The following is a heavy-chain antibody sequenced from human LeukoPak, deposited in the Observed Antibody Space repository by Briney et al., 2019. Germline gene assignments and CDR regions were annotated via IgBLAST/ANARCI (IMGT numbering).Heavy chain of an antibody. CDR1: GGTFSSYA. D-gene: IGHD6-6*01. CDR3: ARDREYSSSYFSAPTENWFDP. J-gene: IGHJ5*02. V-gene: IGHV1-69*04. CDR2: IIPILGIA. Sequence: ASVKVSCKASGGTFSSYAISWVRQAPGQGLEWMGRIIPILGIANYAQKFQGRVTITADKSTSTAYMELSSLRSEDTAVHCCARDREYSSSYFSAPTENWFDPWGQGTLVTVSS.